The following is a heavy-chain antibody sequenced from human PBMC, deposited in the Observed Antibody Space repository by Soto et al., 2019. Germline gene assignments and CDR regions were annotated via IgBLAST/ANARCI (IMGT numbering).Heavy chain of an antibody. J-gene: IGHJ4*02. CDR1: RFTFSSFG. CDR2: IWFDGSSK. Sequence: PRGSLSLSLAASRFTFSSFGIHWVLQTPFKGLEWVAVIWFDGSSKYSADSVKGQFTISRDNSKNTMYLQMNSLRAEDTAVYYCARSYYDSGGYFRPIEYWGQGTLVTVSS. V-gene: IGHV3-33*01. D-gene: IGHD3-22*01. CDR3: ARSYYDSGGYFRPIEY.